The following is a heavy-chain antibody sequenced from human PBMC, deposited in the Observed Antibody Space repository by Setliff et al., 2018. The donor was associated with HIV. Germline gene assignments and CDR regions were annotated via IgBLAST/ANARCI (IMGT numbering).Heavy chain of an antibody. Sequence: SVKVSCKASGGTFSSYSISWVRQAPGQGLEWMGRILPIFGTRDYAQKFRGRVMITADKSTSTAYMELRSLRSEDTAVYYCARDQVSMVRAVRLVAWGQGSLVTVSS. CDR2: ILPIFGTR. D-gene: IGHD3-10*01. CDR1: GGTFSSYS. CDR3: ARDQVSMVRAVRLVA. V-gene: IGHV1-69*06. J-gene: IGHJ1*01.